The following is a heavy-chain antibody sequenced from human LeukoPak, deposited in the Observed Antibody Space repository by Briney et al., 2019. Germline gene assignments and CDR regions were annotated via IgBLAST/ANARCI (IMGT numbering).Heavy chain of an antibody. CDR2: INHSGST. CDR1: GGSFSGYY. Sequence: PSETLSLTCAVYGGSFSGYYWSWIRQPPGKGLEWIGEINHSGSTKYKPSLKSRVTISVDTTKNQFSLKLSSVTAADTAVYYCARRATHRPFDPWGQGTLVTVSS. CDR3: ARRATHRPFDP. J-gene: IGHJ5*02. D-gene: IGHD1-14*01. V-gene: IGHV4-34*01.